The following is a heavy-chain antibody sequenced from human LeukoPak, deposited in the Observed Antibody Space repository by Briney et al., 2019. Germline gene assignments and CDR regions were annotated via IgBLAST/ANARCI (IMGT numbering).Heavy chain of an antibody. V-gene: IGHV4-34*01. J-gene: IGHJ4*02. Sequence: SEILSLTCAVYGGSFSGYYWSWIRQPPGKGLEWIGEINHSGSTNYNPSLKSRVTISVDTSKSQFSLKLSSVTAADTAVYYCARGSGTALDYWGQGTLVTVSS. CDR2: INHSGST. CDR3: ARGSGTALDY. D-gene: IGHD3-10*01. CDR1: GGSFSGYY.